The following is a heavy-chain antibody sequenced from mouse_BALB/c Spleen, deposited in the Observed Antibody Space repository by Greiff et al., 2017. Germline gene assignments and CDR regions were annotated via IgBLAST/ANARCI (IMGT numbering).Heavy chain of an antibody. J-gene: IGHJ2*01. CDR3: SQFITTTFDY. Sequence: QVQLQQSGAELVKPGASVKLSCKASGYTFTSYWMHWVKQRPGQGLEWIGEINPSNGRTNYNEKFKSKATLTVDKSSSTAYMQLSSLTSEDSAVYYCSQFITTTFDYWGQGTTLTVSS. V-gene: IGHV1S81*02. CDR2: INPSNGRT. CDR1: GYTFTSYW. D-gene: IGHD1-2*01.